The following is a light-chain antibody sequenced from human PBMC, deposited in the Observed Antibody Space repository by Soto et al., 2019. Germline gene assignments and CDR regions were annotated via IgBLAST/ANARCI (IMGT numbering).Light chain of an antibody. CDR2: GAS. CDR3: QNYGNSPWT. J-gene: IGKJ1*01. CDR1: QSVSSKY. Sequence: EIVLTQSPGSLSLSPGGRATLSCRASQSVSSKYLGWYQQKPGQTPRLLIYGASNRATGIPDRFSGSGSETDFTLTISGLEPEDFAVYYCQNYGNSPWTFGQGTKVDIK. V-gene: IGKV3-20*01.